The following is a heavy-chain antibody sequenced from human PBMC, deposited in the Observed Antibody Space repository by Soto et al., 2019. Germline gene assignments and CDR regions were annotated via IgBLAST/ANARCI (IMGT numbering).Heavy chain of an antibody. CDR2: IYYSGST. CDR3: ARHRHDFWSGYYLPTWFDP. D-gene: IGHD3-3*01. Sequence: SETLSLTCTFSGGSISSYYWSLIRQPPGKGLEWIGYIYYSGSTNYNPSLKSRVTISVDTSKNQFSLKLSSVTAADTAVYYCARHRHDFWSGYYLPTWFDPWGQGTLVTVSS. V-gene: IGHV4-59*08. J-gene: IGHJ5*02. CDR1: GGSISSYY.